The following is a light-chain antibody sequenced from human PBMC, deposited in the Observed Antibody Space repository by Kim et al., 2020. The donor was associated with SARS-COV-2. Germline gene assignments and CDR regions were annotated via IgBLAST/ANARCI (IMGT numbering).Light chain of an antibody. CDR1: QSFGTS. CDR2: DAS. J-gene: IGKJ4*01. CDR3: QQRSDWPLT. V-gene: IGKV3-11*01. Sequence: EIVLTQSPATLSLSPGERATLSCRASQSFGTSLVWYQQKVGQAPRLLIYDASTRPTDIPAKFSGSGSGTDFTLTISSLESEDFAVYYCQQRSDWPLTFGGGTKVDIK.